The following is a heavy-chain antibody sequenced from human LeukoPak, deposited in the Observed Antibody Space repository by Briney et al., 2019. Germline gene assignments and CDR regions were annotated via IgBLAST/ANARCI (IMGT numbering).Heavy chain of an antibody. V-gene: IGHV3-7*01. J-gene: IGHJ4*02. CDR3: ARDRGWRTSGYYLYHFDY. CDR1: GFTFTDYF. D-gene: IGHD3-22*01. CDR2: IKHNGGEK. Sequence: PGGSLRLSCVASGFTFTDYFMSWVRQAPGKGLERVASIKHNGGEKYYVDSVKGRFTISRDNAKNSLYLEMSSLRVEDTAVYYCARDRGWRTSGYYLYHFDYWGQGTLVTFAS.